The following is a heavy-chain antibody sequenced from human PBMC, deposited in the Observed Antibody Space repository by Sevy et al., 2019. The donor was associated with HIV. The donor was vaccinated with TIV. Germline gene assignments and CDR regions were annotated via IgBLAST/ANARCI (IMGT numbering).Heavy chain of an antibody. CDR3: AKDASSQWLNYYFDY. CDR2: ISYDGSNK. Sequence: GGSLRLSCVASGLTLSGYGMHWVRQAPGNGLEWVAAISYDGSNKYYADSLKGRFTISRDDSKNTLYLQMNNVRPEDTAVYYCAKDASSQWLNYYFDYWGQGTLVTVS. CDR1: GLTLSGYG. V-gene: IGHV3-30*18. J-gene: IGHJ4*02. D-gene: IGHD6-19*01.